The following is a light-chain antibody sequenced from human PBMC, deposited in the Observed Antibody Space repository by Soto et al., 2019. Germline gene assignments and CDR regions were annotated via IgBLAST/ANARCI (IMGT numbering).Light chain of an antibody. CDR3: QQYGSSRGT. CDR2: GAS. CDR1: QSVSSSY. V-gene: IGKV3-20*01. Sequence: EIVLTQSPGTLSLSPGERATLSCRASQSVSSSYLAWYQQKPGQAPGLLIYGASSRATGIPDRFSGSGSGTDFTLTISRLGPEDFAVYYCQQYGSSRGTFGGGTKVEIK. J-gene: IGKJ4*01.